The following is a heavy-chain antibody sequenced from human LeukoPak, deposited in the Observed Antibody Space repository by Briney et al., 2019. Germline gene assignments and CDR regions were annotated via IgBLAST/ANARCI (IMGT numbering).Heavy chain of an antibody. CDR3: ARGKEMTKTSGYYSFDY. V-gene: IGHV4-4*07. Sequence: SETLSLTCTVSSGSMNSYFWTWVRQPAGKGLEWIGRISGGGTAYYNPSLESRVTISLDTSNNQFSLKVTFVTAADTAAYFCARGKEMTKTSGYYSFDYWGQGTVVSVSS. D-gene: IGHD3-9*01. J-gene: IGHJ4*02. CDR2: ISGGGTA. CDR1: SGSMNSYF.